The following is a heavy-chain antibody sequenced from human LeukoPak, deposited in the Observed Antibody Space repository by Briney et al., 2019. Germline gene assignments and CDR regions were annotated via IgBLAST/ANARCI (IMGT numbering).Heavy chain of an antibody. CDR1: GGSISSGDYY. J-gene: IGHJ4*02. D-gene: IGHD5-18*01. V-gene: IGHV4-30-4*01. CDR3: ANTPHVDTAMVLIH. CDR2: IYYSGST. Sequence: ASQTLSLTCTVSGGSISSGDYYWSWIRQPPGKGLEWIVYIYYSGSTYYNPSLKSRVTISVDTSKNQFSLKLSSVTAADTAVYYCANTPHVDTAMVLIHWGQGTLVTVSS.